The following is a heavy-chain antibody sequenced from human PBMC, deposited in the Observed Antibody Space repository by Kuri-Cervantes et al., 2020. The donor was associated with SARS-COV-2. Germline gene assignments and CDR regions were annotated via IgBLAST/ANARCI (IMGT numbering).Heavy chain of an antibody. CDR3: ARDNILFSGSGFDT. Sequence: GSLRLSCTVSGGSISSSSYYWGWIRQPPGKGLEWIGYFYSTGVTNYDPSLKTRVTISTDASENQLSLKLTSVTAADTAVYYCARDNILFSGSGFDTWGQGALVTVSS. CDR1: GGSISSSSYY. J-gene: IGHJ5*02. CDR2: FYSTGVT. V-gene: IGHV4-61*01. D-gene: IGHD1-26*01.